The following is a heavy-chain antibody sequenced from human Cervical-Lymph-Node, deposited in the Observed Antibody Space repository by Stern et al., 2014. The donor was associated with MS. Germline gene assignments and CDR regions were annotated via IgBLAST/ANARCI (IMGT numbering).Heavy chain of an antibody. CDR3: ARKKGTLDY. Sequence: QVQLQQWGAGLLKPSETLSLTCAVYGGSFSGYYWSWIRQPPGNGLEWIGEINPIGITTYNPSLKNRVTISVDTSKNQFSLKLSSVTAADTAVYYCARKKGTLDYWGQGTLVTVSS. CDR1: GGSFSGYY. CDR2: INPIGIT. J-gene: IGHJ4*02. V-gene: IGHV4-34*01.